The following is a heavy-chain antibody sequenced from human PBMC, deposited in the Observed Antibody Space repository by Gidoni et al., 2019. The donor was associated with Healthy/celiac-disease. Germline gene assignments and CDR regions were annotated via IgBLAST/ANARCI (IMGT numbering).Heavy chain of an antibody. CDR3: ARRRVATGGRYAFDI. Sequence: QVQLVQSGAEVKQPGASVKVSCKASGYTFTGYYMHWVRQAPGQGLEWMGWINPKSGGTNYAQKFQGRVTMTRDTSISTAYMELSRLRSDDTAVYYCARRRVATGGRYAFDIWGQGTMVTVSS. CDR1: GYTFTGYY. CDR2: INPKSGGT. V-gene: IGHV1-2*02. D-gene: IGHD5-12*01. J-gene: IGHJ3*02.